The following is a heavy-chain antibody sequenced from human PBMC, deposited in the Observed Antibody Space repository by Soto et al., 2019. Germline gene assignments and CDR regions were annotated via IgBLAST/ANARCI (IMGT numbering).Heavy chain of an antibody. CDR1: GGTFSSYT. CDR2: IIPILGIA. CDR3: ARDPHYGRNDAFDI. D-gene: IGHD3-16*01. J-gene: IGHJ3*02. Sequence: QVQLVQSGAEVKKPGSSVKVSCKASGGTFSSYTISWVRQAPGQGLEWMGRIIPILGIANYAQKFQGRVTITADKSTSTAYMELSSLRPEDTAVYYGARDPHYGRNDAFDIWGQGTMVTVSS. V-gene: IGHV1-69*08.